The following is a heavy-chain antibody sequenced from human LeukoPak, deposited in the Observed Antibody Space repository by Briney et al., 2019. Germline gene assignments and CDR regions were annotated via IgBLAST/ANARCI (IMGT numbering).Heavy chain of an antibody. V-gene: IGHV1-2*02. Sequence: ASVKVSCKASGYTFTSYYMHWVRQAPGQGLEWMGWINPNSGSTNSAQKFQGRVTMTRDTSISTAYMELTSLRSDDTAAYYCARAHCSSISCYFDYWGQGTLVTVSS. CDR3: ARAHCSSISCYFDY. CDR1: GYTFTSYY. D-gene: IGHD2-2*01. J-gene: IGHJ4*02. CDR2: INPNSGST.